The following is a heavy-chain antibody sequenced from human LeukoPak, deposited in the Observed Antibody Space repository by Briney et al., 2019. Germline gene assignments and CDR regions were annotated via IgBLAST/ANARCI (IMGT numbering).Heavy chain of an antibody. CDR2: IHTSGST. CDR1: GGSVSSGSYF. Sequence: SETLSLTCTVSGGSVSSGSYFWSWIRQPAGKGLQWIGRIHTSGSTEYNPSLKSRVTISVDTSKNQLSLKLSPVTAADTAVYYCSRGNNYVDFDYWGQGTLVTVSS. CDR3: SRGNNYVDFDY. V-gene: IGHV4-61*02. J-gene: IGHJ4*02. D-gene: IGHD4-11*01.